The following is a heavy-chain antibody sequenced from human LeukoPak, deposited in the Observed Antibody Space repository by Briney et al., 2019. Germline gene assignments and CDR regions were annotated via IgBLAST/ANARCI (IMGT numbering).Heavy chain of an antibody. Sequence: GGSLRLSCAASGFTFSSYSMNWVRQAPGKGLEWVSSISSSSSYIYYADSVKGRFTISRDNAKNSLYLQMNSLRAEDTAVYYCARVYSGYDYYFDHWGQGTLVTVSS. CDR2: ISSSSSYI. CDR3: ARVYSGYDYYFDH. D-gene: IGHD5-12*01. V-gene: IGHV3-21*01. CDR1: GFTFSSYS. J-gene: IGHJ4*02.